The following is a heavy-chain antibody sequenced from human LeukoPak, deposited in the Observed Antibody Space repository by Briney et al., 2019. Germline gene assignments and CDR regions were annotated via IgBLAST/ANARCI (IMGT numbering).Heavy chain of an antibody. D-gene: IGHD3-22*01. J-gene: IGHJ5*02. CDR2: ICYSGST. V-gene: IGHV4-39*01. CDR3: ARRTGPYDSSGYYPKGFDP. CDR1: GGSISSSSYY. Sequence: SETLSLTCTVSGGSISSSSYYWGWIRQPPGKGLEWIGSICYSGSTYYNPSLKSRVTISVDTSKNQFSLKLSSVTAADTAVYYCARRTGPYDSSGYYPKGFDPWGQGTLVTVSS.